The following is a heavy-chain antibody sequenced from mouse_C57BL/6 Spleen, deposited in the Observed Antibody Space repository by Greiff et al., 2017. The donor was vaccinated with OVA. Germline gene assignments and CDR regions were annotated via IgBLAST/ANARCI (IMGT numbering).Heavy chain of an antibody. CDR3: ARHEDEGNGSSPAWFAY. V-gene: IGHV1-62-2*01. D-gene: IGHD1-1*01. J-gene: IGHJ3*01. CDR2: FYPGSGSI. Sequence: QVQLQQSGAELVKPGASVKLSCKASGYTFTEYTIHWVKQRSGQGLEWIGWFYPGSGSIKYNEKFKDKATLTADKSSSTAYMELSRLTSDDSAVYCGARHEDEGNGSSPAWFAYWGQGTLVTVSA. CDR1: GYTFTEYT.